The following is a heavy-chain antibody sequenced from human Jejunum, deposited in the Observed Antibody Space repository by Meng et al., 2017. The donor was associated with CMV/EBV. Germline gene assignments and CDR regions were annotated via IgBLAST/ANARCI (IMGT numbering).Heavy chain of an antibody. V-gene: IGHV1-18*01. CDR1: RYTFTSYD. J-gene: IGHJ4*02. Sequence: QVQLVQSGAEVKKPGASVKVSRKASRYTFTSYDINWVRQATGQGLEWLGWFVNNVDTYSAQKFQGRVTMTTDTHTSTAFMELRSLRSDDTAVYYCARGTPERSYSDYWGQGTLVTASS. D-gene: IGHD1-14*01. CDR2: FVNNVDT. CDR3: ARGTPERSYSDY.